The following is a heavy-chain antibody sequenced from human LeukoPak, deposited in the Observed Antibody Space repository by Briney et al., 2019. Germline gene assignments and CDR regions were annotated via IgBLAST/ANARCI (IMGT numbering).Heavy chain of an antibody. CDR3: TRDVNEYYYYYYMDV. CDR2: INPSGGST. CDR1: GYTFTSYY. Sequence: GASVKVSCKASGYTFTSYYMHWVRQAPGQGLEWMGIINPSGGSTSYAQKFQGRVTMTRDMSTSTVYMELSSLRSEDTAVYYCTRDVNEYYYYYYMDVWGKGTTVTVSS. V-gene: IGHV1-46*03. D-gene: IGHD1-1*01. J-gene: IGHJ6*03.